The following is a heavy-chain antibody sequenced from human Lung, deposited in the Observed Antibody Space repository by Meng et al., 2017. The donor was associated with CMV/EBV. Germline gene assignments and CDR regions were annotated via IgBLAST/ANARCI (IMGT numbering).Heavy chain of an antibody. V-gene: IGHV3-9*01. J-gene: IGHJ6*02. CDR1: GFPFDDYS. Sequence: PGXXXRLSCAASGFPFDDYSMHWVRQAPGKGLEWVSGISWNSDNKGYGDSVKGRFTISRDNARNSLYLQMNSLRVEDTALYYCVRVGLAMDVWGQGTTVTVSS. D-gene: IGHD3-16*01. CDR3: VRVGLAMDV. CDR2: ISWNSDNK.